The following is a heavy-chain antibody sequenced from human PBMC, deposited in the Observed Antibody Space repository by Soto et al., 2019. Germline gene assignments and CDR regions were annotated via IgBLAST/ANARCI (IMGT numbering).Heavy chain of an antibody. CDR2: MNPNSGNT. CDR1: GYTFTSYD. D-gene: IGHD3-3*01. J-gene: IGHJ4*02. V-gene: IGHV1-8*01. Sequence: QVQLVQSGAEVKKPGASVKVSCKASGYTFTSYDINWVRQATGQGLEWMGWMNPNSGNTGYAQKFQGRVTMTRNTSISTAYMELSSLRSEDTAVYYCARCLGGNYDFWSGYCVYWGQGTLVTVSS. CDR3: ARCLGGNYDFWSGYCVY.